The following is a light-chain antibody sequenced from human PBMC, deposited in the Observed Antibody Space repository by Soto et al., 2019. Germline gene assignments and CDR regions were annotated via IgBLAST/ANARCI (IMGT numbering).Light chain of an antibody. CDR2: EVS. V-gene: IGLV2-8*01. CDR3: SSYARSNNYV. J-gene: IGLJ1*01. Sequence: QSALTQPPSASGSPGQSVTISCTGTSSDVGAYDYVSWYQQHPGKAPKLMIYEVSKRPSGVPDRFSGSKSGNTASLTVSGLQAEDEADYYCSSYARSNNYVFGTGTKLTVL. CDR1: SSDVGAYDY.